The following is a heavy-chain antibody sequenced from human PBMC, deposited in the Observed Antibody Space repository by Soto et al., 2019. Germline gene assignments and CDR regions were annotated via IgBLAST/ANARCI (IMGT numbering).Heavy chain of an antibody. CDR3: ASWRGGYTYGLDH. CDR2: IKNDGTST. J-gene: IGHJ4*02. D-gene: IGHD5-18*01. V-gene: IGHV3-74*02. CDR1: GFIFDDYG. Sequence: EVQLVESGGGVVRPGGSLRLSCAASGFIFDDYGMNWVRQTPDKGLVWISRIKNDGTSTNYADSVKGRFTVSRDNAKKTMSLQMNSLRAEDTAVYYCASWRGGYTYGLDHWGQGTPVTVSS.